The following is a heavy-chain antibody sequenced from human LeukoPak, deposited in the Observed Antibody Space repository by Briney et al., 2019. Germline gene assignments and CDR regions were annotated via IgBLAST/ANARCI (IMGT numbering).Heavy chain of an antibody. V-gene: IGHV3-48*03. D-gene: IGHD4-23*01. CDR1: GFTFRSYE. J-gene: IGHJ4*02. CDR2: TSSSGSTI. CDR3: ARFGYGGKVDY. Sequence: QPGGSLRLSCAASGFTFRSYEMNWVRQAPGKGLGWVSYTSSSGSTIYYADSVKGRFTISRDNAKNSLFLQMNSLRAEDTALYYCARFGYGGKVDYWGQGTLVTVSS.